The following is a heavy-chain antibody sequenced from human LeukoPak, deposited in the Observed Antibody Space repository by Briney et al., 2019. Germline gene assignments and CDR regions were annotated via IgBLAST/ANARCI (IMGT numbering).Heavy chain of an antibody. Sequence: ASVKVSCRASGYTFISHGITWVRQAPGQGLEWMGWISTYSGNTHYAQKFQGRVTLTKDTSTTTAYLELRSLRSDDTAVYYCARDIAVLGVVFTSYMDVWGQGTPVTVSS. CDR1: GYTFISHG. CDR2: ISTYSGNT. V-gene: IGHV1-18*01. J-gene: IGHJ6*03. CDR3: ARDIAVLGVVFTSYMDV. D-gene: IGHD3-3*01.